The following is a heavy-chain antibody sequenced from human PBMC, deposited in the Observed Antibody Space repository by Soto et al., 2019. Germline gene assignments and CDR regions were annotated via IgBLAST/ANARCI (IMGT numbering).Heavy chain of an antibody. D-gene: IGHD3-22*01. J-gene: IGHJ4*02. Sequence: PSETLSLTCTVSGGSISSYYWSWIRQPPGKGLEWIGYIYYSGSTNCNPSLKSRVTISVDTSKNQFSLKLSSVTAADTAVYYCARGYYYDSSGYHYFDYWGQGTLVTVSS. CDR3: ARGYYYDSSGYHYFDY. CDR1: GGSISSYY. CDR2: IYYSGST. V-gene: IGHV4-59*01.